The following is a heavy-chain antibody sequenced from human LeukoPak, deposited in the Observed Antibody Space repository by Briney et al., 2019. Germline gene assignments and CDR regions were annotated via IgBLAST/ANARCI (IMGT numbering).Heavy chain of an antibody. D-gene: IGHD1-26*01. CDR1: GGTFSSYA. CDR2: IIPIFGTA. V-gene: IGHV1-69*13. Sequence: ASVKVSCKASGGTFSSYAISWVRQAPGQGLEWMGGIIPIFGTADYAQKFRGRLTTTADASTSTAYMELRSLRSEDTGVYYCARVGLWYSGSYYYFDPWGQGTLVTVSP. CDR3: ARVGLWYSGSYYYFDP. J-gene: IGHJ4*02.